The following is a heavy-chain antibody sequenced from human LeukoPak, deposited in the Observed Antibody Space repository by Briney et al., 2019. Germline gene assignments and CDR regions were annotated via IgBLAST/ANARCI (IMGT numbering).Heavy chain of an antibody. J-gene: IGHJ6*02. CDR1: GGSISSYY. V-gene: IGHV4-4*07. Sequence: PSETLSLTCTVSGGSISSYYWSWIRQPAGKGMEWIGRIYTSGSTNYNPSLKSRVTMSVDTSKNQFSLKLSSVTAADTAVYYCARGDSSSWSHYGMDVWGQGTTVTVSS. CDR2: IYTSGST. CDR3: ARGDSSSWSHYGMDV. D-gene: IGHD6-13*01.